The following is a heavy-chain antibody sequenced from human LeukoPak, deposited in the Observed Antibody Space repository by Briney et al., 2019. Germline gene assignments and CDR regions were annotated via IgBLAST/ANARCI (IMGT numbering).Heavy chain of an antibody. CDR2: IYYSGDT. CDR1: GGSITNYY. CDR3: ARDHYYDSSGSANWFDP. J-gene: IGHJ5*02. V-gene: IGHV4-59*12. D-gene: IGHD3-22*01. Sequence: SETLSLTCTVSGGSITNYYWSWIRQPPGRGLDWIGYIYYSGDTKYNASLKSRITISVDTSKNQFSLKLSSVTAADTAVYYCARDHYYDSSGSANWFDPWGQGTLVTVSS.